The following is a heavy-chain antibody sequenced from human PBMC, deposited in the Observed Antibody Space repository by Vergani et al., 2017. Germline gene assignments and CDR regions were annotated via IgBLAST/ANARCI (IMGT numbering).Heavy chain of an antibody. CDR1: GFTFSSYS. J-gene: IGHJ6*03. Sequence: EVQLVESGGGLVKPGGSLRLSCAASGFTFSSYSMNWVRQAPGKGLEWVSSISSSSSYIYYADSVKGRFTISRDNAKNSLYLQMNSLRAEDTAVYYCARGWYCRSTSCYQGVMDVWSKGTTVTVSS. CDR2: ISSSSSYI. V-gene: IGHV3-21*01. D-gene: IGHD2-2*01. CDR3: ARGWYCRSTSCYQGVMDV.